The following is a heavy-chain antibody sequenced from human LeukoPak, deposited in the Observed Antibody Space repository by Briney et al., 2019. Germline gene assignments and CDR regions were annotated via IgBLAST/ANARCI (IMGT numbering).Heavy chain of an antibody. Sequence: GGSLRLSCAASGFTFSSYLMSWVRQAPGKGLEWVANIKQDGSEKYYVDSVKGRFTISRDNAKNSLYLQMNSLRAEDTAVYYCARDQIAALGYAFDIWGQGTMVTVSS. CDR3: ARDQIAALGYAFDI. D-gene: IGHD2-15*01. CDR2: IKQDGSEK. V-gene: IGHV3-7*01. J-gene: IGHJ3*02. CDR1: GFTFSSYL.